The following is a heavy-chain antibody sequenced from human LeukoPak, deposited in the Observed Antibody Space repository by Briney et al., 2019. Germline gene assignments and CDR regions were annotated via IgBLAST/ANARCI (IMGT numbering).Heavy chain of an antibody. V-gene: IGHV1-2*04. D-gene: IGHD3-9*01. J-gene: IGHJ6*02. CDR2: INPNSGGT. CDR1: GYTFTGYY. Sequence: GASVNVSCKASGYTFTGYYMHWVRQAPGQGLEWMGWINPNSGGTNYAQRFQGWVTMTRDTSISTAYMELSRLRSDDTAVYYCARTILTGYYFYGMDVWGQGSTVTVSS. CDR3: ARTILTGYYFYGMDV.